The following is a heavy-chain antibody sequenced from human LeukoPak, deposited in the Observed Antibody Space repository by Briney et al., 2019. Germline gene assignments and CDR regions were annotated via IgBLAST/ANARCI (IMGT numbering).Heavy chain of an antibody. CDR2: ISGSGGST. J-gene: IGHJ4*02. Sequence: GGSLRLSCAASGFTFSSYAMSWVRQAPGKGLEWVSAISGSGGSTYYADPVKGRFTISRDNSKNTLYLRMNSLRAEDTAVYYCAKDEGIVVVPAAFGWWGQGTLVTVSS. V-gene: IGHV3-23*01. CDR3: AKDEGIVVVPAAFGW. D-gene: IGHD2-2*01. CDR1: GFTFSSYA.